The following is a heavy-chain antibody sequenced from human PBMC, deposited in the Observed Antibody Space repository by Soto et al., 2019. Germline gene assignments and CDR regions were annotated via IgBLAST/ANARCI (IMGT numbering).Heavy chain of an antibody. D-gene: IGHD6-13*01. V-gene: IGHV4-38-2*02. CDR3: ARDTGRAAACTDY. Sequence: SATLSLTCAVSGYSISSGYYWGWIRQPPGKGLEWIGSIYHSGSTYYHPSLKSRVTISVDTSKNQFSLKLRSVTAAATAVYYCARDTGRAAACTDYWGQGNLVTVSS. CDR2: IYHSGST. CDR1: GYSISSGYY. J-gene: IGHJ4*02.